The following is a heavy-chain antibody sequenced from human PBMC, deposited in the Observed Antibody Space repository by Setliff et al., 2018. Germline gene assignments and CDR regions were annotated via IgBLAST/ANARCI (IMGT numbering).Heavy chain of an antibody. D-gene: IGHD1-1*01. CDR3: ARHRDDPYYMDV. CDR1: GGSISSYY. CDR2: IYTSGST. Sequence: SETLSLTCTVSGGSISSYYWSWIRQPPWKGLEWIGYIYTSGSTNYNPSLKSRVTISLDTSKNQFSLKLSSVTAADTAVYYCARHRDDPYYMDVWGKGTTVTVSS. V-gene: IGHV4-59*08. J-gene: IGHJ6*03.